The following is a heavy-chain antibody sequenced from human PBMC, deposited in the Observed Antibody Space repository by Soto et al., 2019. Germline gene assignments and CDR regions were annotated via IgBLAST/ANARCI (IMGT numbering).Heavy chain of an antibody. CDR2: IGTAGDT. Sequence: EVQLVESGGDWVQPGGSLRLSCVASGFTFRNYDMHWVRQETGKGLEWVSGIGTAGDTYYRGSVKGRFTNSRENGKNSVYLQMDRLRVGDTAVYYCARAYDRGDYDAFDMWGQGTMVTVSS. CDR3: ARAYDRGDYDAFDM. D-gene: IGHD4-17*01. CDR1: GFTFRNYD. V-gene: IGHV3-13*01. J-gene: IGHJ3*02.